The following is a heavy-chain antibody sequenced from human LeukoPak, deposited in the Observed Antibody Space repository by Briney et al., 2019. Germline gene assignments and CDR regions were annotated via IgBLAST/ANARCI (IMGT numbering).Heavy chain of an antibody. Sequence: GRSLRLSCAASGFTFSSYGMHWVRQAPGKGLEWVAVIWYDGSNKYYADSVKGRFTISRDNSKNTLYLQMNSLRAQDTAVYYCGKERGGGGYSYGQYYFDYWGQGTLVTVSS. CDR3: GKERGGGGYSYGQYYFDY. V-gene: IGHV3-33*06. CDR2: IWYDGSNK. J-gene: IGHJ4*02. CDR1: GFTFSSYG. D-gene: IGHD5-18*01.